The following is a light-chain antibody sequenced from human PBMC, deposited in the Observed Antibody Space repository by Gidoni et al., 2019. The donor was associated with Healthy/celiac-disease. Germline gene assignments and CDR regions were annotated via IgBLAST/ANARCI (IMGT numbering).Light chain of an antibody. CDR2: RNN. J-gene: IGLJ2*01. Sequence: QSVLTQPPSASGTPGQRVTISCSGSSSNIGSNYVSWYQQLPVAAPNLPIYRNNQRPSGVPDRFSGSKSGTSASLASSGLRSEDEADYYCAAWDDSLSGLVFGGGTKLTVL. CDR3: AAWDDSLSGLV. V-gene: IGLV1-47*01. CDR1: SSNIGSNY.